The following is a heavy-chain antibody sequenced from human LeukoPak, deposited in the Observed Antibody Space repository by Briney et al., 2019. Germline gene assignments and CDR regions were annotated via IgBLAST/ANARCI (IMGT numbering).Heavy chain of an antibody. Sequence: PSEILSLTCTVSGGSISGYYWSWLRQPPGKGLEWIGFIHYSGITNYNPSLKSRVTISLDMSKNQFSLRLTSVTTADTAVYYCAKRPVVATFDYWGQGTLVTVSS. CDR2: IHYSGIT. V-gene: IGHV4-59*01. CDR3: AKRPVVATFDY. D-gene: IGHD2-15*01. J-gene: IGHJ4*02. CDR1: GGSISGYY.